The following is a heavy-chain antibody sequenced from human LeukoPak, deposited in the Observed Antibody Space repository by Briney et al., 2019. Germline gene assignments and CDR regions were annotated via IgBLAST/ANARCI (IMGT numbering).Heavy chain of an antibody. V-gene: IGHV3-48*03. D-gene: IGHD5-12*01. Sequence: GGSLRLSCAASGFTFSSYEMNWVRQAPGKGLEWVSYISSSGSTIYNADSVKGRFTISRDNAKNSLYLQMNSLRAEDTAVYYCARKRGYSGYDYFIDSPSDYWGQGTLVTVSS. CDR1: GFTFSSYE. CDR3: ARKRGYSGYDYFIDSPSDY. CDR2: ISSSGSTI. J-gene: IGHJ4*02.